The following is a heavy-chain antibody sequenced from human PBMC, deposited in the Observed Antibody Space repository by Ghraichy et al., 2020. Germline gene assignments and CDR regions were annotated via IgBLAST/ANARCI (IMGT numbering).Heavy chain of an antibody. D-gene: IGHD3-22*01. Sequence: GGSLRLSCAASGFTFSSYWMSWVRQAPGKGLEWVANIKQDGSEKYYVDSVKGRFTISRDNAKNSLYLQMNSLRAEDTAVYYCARFPDSSGYMGAFDIWGQGTMVTVSS. CDR1: GFTFSSYW. J-gene: IGHJ3*02. CDR2: IKQDGSEK. CDR3: ARFPDSSGYMGAFDI. V-gene: IGHV3-7*03.